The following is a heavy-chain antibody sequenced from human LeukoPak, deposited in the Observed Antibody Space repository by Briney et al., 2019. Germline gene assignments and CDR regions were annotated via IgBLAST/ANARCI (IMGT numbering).Heavy chain of an antibody. D-gene: IGHD1-7*01. Sequence: GSLRLSCAASGFTFSSYAMSWVRQAPGKGLEWVSAISGSGGSTYYADSVKGRFTISRDNAKNSLYLQMNSLRAEDTAVYYCARPNWNYTYDAFDIWGQGTMVTVSS. CDR2: ISGSGGST. J-gene: IGHJ3*02. CDR1: GFTFSSYA. CDR3: ARPNWNYTYDAFDI. V-gene: IGHV3-23*01.